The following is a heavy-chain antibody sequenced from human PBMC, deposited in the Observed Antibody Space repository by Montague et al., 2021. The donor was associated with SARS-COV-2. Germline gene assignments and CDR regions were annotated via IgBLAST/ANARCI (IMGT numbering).Heavy chain of an antibody. CDR1: GGSVTSGDYY. V-gene: IGHV4-61*08. CDR3: ATEMPAYDVFDI. Sequence: SETLSLTCTVSGGSVTSGDYYWTWIRQPPGKGLEWIGYIDNTGRTKYNPSLKSRVTISMDTSKNQFSLKVDSVSAADTAVYYCATEMPAYDVFDIWGQGTMVTVSS. D-gene: IGHD2-2*01. CDR2: IDNTGRT. J-gene: IGHJ3*02.